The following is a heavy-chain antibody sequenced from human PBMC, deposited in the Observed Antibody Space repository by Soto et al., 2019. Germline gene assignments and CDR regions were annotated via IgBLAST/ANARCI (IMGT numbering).Heavy chain of an antibody. J-gene: IGHJ6*02. D-gene: IGHD4-17*01. Sequence: EVQLVESGGGLVKPGGSLRLSCAASGFTFSNAWMNWVRQAPGKGLEWVGRIKSKTDGGTTDYAAPVKGRFTISRDYSKTPLYLQMNSLKTEDTAVYYCTSPPINGDYEVTYYYYGMDVWGQGTTVTVSS. CDR3: TSPPINGDYEVTYYYYGMDV. CDR1: GFTFSNAW. V-gene: IGHV3-15*07. CDR2: IKSKTDGGTT.